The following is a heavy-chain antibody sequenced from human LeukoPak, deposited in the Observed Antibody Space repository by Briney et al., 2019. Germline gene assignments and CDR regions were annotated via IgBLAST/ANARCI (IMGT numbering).Heavy chain of an antibody. J-gene: IGHJ4*02. CDR2: INPNSGGT. Sequence: ASVKVSCKASGYTFTGYYMHWVRQAPGQGLEWMGWINPNSGGTNYAQKFQGRVTMTRDTSISAAYMELSRLRSDDTAVYYCARDQDSGSYYHYWGQGTLVTVSS. D-gene: IGHD1-26*01. CDR3: ARDQDSGSYYHY. V-gene: IGHV1-2*02. CDR1: GYTFTGYY.